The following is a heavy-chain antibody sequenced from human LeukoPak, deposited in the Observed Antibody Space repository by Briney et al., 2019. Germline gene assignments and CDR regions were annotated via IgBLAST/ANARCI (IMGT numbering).Heavy chain of an antibody. D-gene: IGHD3-9*01. CDR3: ASVGRYFDWLSVHFDY. CDR2: IYYSGST. J-gene: IGHJ4*02. CDR1: GGSISSSSYY. V-gene: IGHV4-39*07. Sequence: SETLSLTCTVSGGSISSSSYYWGWIRQPPGKGLEWIESIYYSGSTYYNPSLKSRVTISVDTSKNQFSLKLSSVTAADTAVYYCASVGRYFDWLSVHFDYWGQGTLVTVSS.